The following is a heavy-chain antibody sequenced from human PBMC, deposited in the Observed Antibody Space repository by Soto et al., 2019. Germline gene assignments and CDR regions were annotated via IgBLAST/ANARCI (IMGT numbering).Heavy chain of an antibody. CDR1: GGTFSSYA. Sequence: QVQLVQSGAEVKKPGSSVKVSCKASGGTFSSYAISWVRQAPGQGLEWMGGIIPIFGTANYAQKFQGRVTITADKSTNKAYMELSSLRSEDTAVYYCARSGYYWEHAFDIWGQGTMVTVSS. J-gene: IGHJ3*02. V-gene: IGHV1-69*06. CDR3: ARSGYYWEHAFDI. D-gene: IGHD3-22*01. CDR2: IIPIFGTA.